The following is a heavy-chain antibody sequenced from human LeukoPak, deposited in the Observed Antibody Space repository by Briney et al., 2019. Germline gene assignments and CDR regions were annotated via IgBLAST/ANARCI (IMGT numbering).Heavy chain of an antibody. D-gene: IGHD2-15*01. Sequence: PGGSLRLSCAASGFTFSSYWMHWVRQAPGKGLVWVSRINSDGSSTSYADSVKGRFSISRDNSKNTLYLQMNSLRAEDTAVYYCSKGGVVHAFHIWGQGTMVTVSS. CDR1: GFTFSSYW. V-gene: IGHV3-74*01. CDR3: SKGGVVHAFHI. CDR2: INSDGSST. J-gene: IGHJ3*02.